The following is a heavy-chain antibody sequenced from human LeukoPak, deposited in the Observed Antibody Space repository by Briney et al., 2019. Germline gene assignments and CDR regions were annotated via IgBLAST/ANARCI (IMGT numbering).Heavy chain of an antibody. CDR1: GFTLSDHY. V-gene: IGHV3-72*01. J-gene: IGHJ4*02. CDR2: TRNKANSYTT. Sequence: GGSLRLSCAASGFTLSDHYMDWVLQTPAKGLEWVGRTRNKANSYTTEYAASVKGRFTISRDDSKKILYLQMNSLKTEDTAVYYCTRIGGDYAVDYWGQGTLVTVSS. CDR3: TRIGGDYAVDY. D-gene: IGHD4-17*01.